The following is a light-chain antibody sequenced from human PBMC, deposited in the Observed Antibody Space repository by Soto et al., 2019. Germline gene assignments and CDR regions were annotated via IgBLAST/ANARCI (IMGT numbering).Light chain of an antibody. J-gene: IGKJ1*01. CDR3: QQSYSSPPT. CDR2: AAS. V-gene: IGKV1-39*01. CDR1: QTVGSS. Sequence: DIQMTQSPSSLSASVGDRVIITCRASQTVGSSLNWYQHKPGKAPKLLIFAASSLQSGVPSRFSGSRSGPDFTLTISSLQPEDFATYYCQQSYSSPPTFGQGTKVDIK.